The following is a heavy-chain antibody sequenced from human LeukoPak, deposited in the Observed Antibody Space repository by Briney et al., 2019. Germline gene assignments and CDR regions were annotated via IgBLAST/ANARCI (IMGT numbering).Heavy chain of an antibody. CDR3: ARASYDGTREGFDY. J-gene: IGHJ4*02. V-gene: IGHV4-34*01. D-gene: IGHD1-1*01. Sequence: SVTLSLTCAVYGGTFSCYYWSWLRQPPGQGLEWRGEINHSGSTKYNPYLKSRVTISVGTSKNQFALKLSSVTAADTAVYYCARASYDGTREGFDYWGQGTLVTVSS. CDR1: GGTFSCYY. CDR2: INHSGST.